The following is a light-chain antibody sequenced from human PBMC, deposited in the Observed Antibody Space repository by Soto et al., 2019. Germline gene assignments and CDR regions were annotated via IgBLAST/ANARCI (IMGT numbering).Light chain of an antibody. V-gene: IGKV1-9*01. CDR2: GAS. J-gene: IGKJ1*01. CDR3: QQLNSYPRT. CDR1: QGISSF. Sequence: IQLTQSPSSLSASVGDRVTITCRASQGISSFLAWYQQKPGKAPNLLIYGASTLQSGVPSRFSGSVSGTDFTLTIASLQPEDFATYYCQQLNSYPRTFGQGTKVEVK.